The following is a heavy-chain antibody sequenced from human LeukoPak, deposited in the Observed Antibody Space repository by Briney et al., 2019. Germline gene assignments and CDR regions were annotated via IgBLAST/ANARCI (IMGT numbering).Heavy chain of an antibody. Sequence: GASVKVSCKASGYTFTSYGISWVRQAPGQGLEWMGWISAYNGNTNYAQKLQGRVTMTTDTSTSTAYMELRSLRSDDTAVYYCARSGRQHQLVREFDYWGQGTLVTVSS. CDR3: ARSGRQHQLVREFDY. V-gene: IGHV1-18*01. J-gene: IGHJ4*02. CDR1: GYTFTSYG. CDR2: ISAYNGNT. D-gene: IGHD6-13*01.